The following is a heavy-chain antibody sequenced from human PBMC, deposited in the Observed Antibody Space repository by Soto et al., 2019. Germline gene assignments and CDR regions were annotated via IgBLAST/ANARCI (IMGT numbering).Heavy chain of an antibody. J-gene: IGHJ4*02. CDR1: GGTFSSYA. V-gene: IGHV1-69*12. D-gene: IGHD3-3*01. CDR2: IIPIFGTA. Sequence: QVQLVQSGAEVKKPGSSVKVSCKASGGTFSSYAISWVRQAPGQGLEWMGGIIPIFGTANYAQKFQGRVTITADESTSTAYRERSSLRSEDTAVYYCARGRLRFLEWVPFDYWGQGTLVTVSS. CDR3: ARGRLRFLEWVPFDY.